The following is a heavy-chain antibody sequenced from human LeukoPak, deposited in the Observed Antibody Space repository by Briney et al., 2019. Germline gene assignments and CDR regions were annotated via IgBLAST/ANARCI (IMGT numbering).Heavy chain of an antibody. D-gene: IGHD3-22*01. CDR3: ARGSGYYDSSGYSFDY. Sequence: PSETLSLTCTVSGGSISSSSYYWGWIRQPPGKGLEWIGSIYYSGSTKYNPSLKSRVTISADTSKNQISLKLSSVTAADTAVYYCARGSGYYDSSGYSFDYWGQGTLVTVSS. CDR1: GGSISSSSYY. V-gene: IGHV4-39*07. CDR2: IYYSGST. J-gene: IGHJ4*02.